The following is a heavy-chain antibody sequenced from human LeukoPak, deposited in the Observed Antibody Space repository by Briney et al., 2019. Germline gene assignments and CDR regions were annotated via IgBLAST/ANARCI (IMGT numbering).Heavy chain of an antibody. D-gene: IGHD4-23*01. Sequence: SETLSPTCTVSGGSISSYYWSWIRQPAGKGLEWIGRIYTSGSNNYNPSLKSRVTMSVDTSKNQFSLKLSSVTAADTAMYYCAREVADYGGYYYYHYMDVWGKGTTVTISS. J-gene: IGHJ6*03. V-gene: IGHV4-4*07. CDR3: AREVADYGGYYYYHYMDV. CDR2: IYTSGSN. CDR1: GGSISSYY.